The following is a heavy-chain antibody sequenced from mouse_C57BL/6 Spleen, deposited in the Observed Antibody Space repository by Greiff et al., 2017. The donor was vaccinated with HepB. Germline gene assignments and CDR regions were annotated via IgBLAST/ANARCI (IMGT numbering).Heavy chain of an antibody. CDR2: ISSGGDYI. V-gene: IGHV5-9-1*02. CDR1: GFTFSSYA. D-gene: IGHD2-1*01. J-gene: IGHJ4*01. CDR3: TREIYYGNYYAMDY. Sequence: DVMLVESGEGLVKPGGSLKLSCAASGFTFSSYAMSWVRQTPEKRLEWVAYISSGGDYIYYADTVKGRFTISRDNARNTLYLQMSSLKSEDTAMYYCTREIYYGNYYAMDYWGQGTSVTVSS.